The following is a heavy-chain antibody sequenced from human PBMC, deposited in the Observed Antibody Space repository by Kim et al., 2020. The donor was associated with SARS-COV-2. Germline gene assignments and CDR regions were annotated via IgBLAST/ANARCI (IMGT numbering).Heavy chain of an antibody. CDR2: INAGNGNT. Sequence: ASVKVSCKASGYTFTTYAIHWVRQAPGQRLEWMGWINAGNGNTKYSQKFQGRVTITRDTSASTAYMELSSLRSEDTAVYYCASGYSYGGSFDYWGQGTLVTVSS. D-gene: IGHD5-18*01. CDR3: ASGYSYGGSFDY. CDR1: GYTFTTYA. J-gene: IGHJ4*02. V-gene: IGHV1-3*01.